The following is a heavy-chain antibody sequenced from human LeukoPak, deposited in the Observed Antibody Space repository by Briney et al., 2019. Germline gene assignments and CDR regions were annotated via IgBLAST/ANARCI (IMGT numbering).Heavy chain of an antibody. Sequence: SSATLSLTCTVPGGSISSDYWTWIRPTPGKGLEWIGYSGSSKYNPSLKSRVTISVDTSKSQFSLTLSSVTAADTAVYYCAKTRRHYYGSGKNLTPWPAGMDVWGQGTTVTVS. V-gene: IGHV4-59*01. CDR3: AKTRRHYYGSGKNLTPWPAGMDV. J-gene: IGHJ6*02. CDR2: SGSS. CDR1: GGSISSDY. D-gene: IGHD3-10*01.